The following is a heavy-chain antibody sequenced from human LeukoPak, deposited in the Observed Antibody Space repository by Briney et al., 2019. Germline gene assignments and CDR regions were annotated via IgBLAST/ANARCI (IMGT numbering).Heavy chain of an antibody. CDR3: ARIGSAAFTDY. Sequence: GGSLRLSCAASGFTFSTYALNWVRQAPGKGLEWVSAISDSGGAIFYADSVKGRFTMSRDNSKNSLFLQTNSLRAEDTALYYCARIGSAAFTDYWGQGTLVTVSS. CDR2: ISDSGGAI. V-gene: IGHV3-23*01. D-gene: IGHD3-3*02. J-gene: IGHJ4*02. CDR1: GFTFSTYA.